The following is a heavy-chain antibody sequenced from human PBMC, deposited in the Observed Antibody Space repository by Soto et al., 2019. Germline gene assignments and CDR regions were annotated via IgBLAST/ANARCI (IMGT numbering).Heavy chain of an antibody. CDR2: ISYDGSNK. CDR1: GFTFSSYA. Sequence: QVQLVESGGGVVQPGRSLRLSCAASGFTFSSYAMHLVRQAPGKGLEGVAVISYDGSNKYYADAVKGRFTISRDNSKNTLYLQMNSLRAEDTAVYYCARDEATMIVVVITTLGYWGQGTLVTVSS. J-gene: IGHJ4*02. D-gene: IGHD3-22*01. CDR3: ARDEATMIVVVITTLGY. V-gene: IGHV3-30-3*01.